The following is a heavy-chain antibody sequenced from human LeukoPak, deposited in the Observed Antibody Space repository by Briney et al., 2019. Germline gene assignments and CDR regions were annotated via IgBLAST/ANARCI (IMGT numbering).Heavy chain of an antibody. J-gene: IGHJ3*02. CDR2: ISGDGDST. Sequence: GGSLRLSCAASGFTFDDYAMHWVRQAPGKGLEWVSLISGDGDSTYYADSVKGRFTISRDYSKNTLYLQMNSLRPEDTAVYYCARDQLYYGSGTNALGIWGQGTVVAVSS. V-gene: IGHV3-43*02. D-gene: IGHD3-10*01. CDR3: ARDQLYYGSGTNALGI. CDR1: GFTFDDYA.